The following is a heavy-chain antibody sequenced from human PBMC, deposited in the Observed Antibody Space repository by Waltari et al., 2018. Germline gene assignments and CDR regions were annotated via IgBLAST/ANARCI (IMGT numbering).Heavy chain of an antibody. CDR1: GGSLSGYY. V-gene: IGHV4-34*01. CDR3: ARVAGPLDY. J-gene: IGHJ4*02. Sequence: QVQLQQWGAGLLKPSETLSLTCAVYGGSLSGYYWSWIRQPPGKGLEWIGEINHSGSTNYNPSLKSRVTISVDTSKNQFSLKLSSVTAADTAVYYCARVAGPLDYWGQGTLVTVSS. CDR2: INHSGST.